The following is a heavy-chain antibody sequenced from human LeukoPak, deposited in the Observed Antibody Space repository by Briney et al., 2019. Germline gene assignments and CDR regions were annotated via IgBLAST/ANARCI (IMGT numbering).Heavy chain of an antibody. CDR2: INHSGST. V-gene: IGHV4-34*01. D-gene: IGHD3-10*01. CDR1: GGSFSGYY. Sequence: KTSETLSLTCAVYGGSFSGYYWSWIRQPPGKGLEWIGEINHSGSTNYNPSLKSRVTISVDTSKNQFSLKLSSVTAADTAVYYCARKRITMVRGVSNWFDPWGQGTLVTVSS. J-gene: IGHJ5*02. CDR3: ARKRITMVRGVSNWFDP.